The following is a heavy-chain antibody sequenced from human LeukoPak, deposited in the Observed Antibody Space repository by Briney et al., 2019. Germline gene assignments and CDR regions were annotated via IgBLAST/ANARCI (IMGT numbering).Heavy chain of an antibody. V-gene: IGHV1-46*01. CDR3: LVRGEDFDY. CDR1: GYTFTSYY. J-gene: IGHJ4*02. CDR2: INPSGGST. Sequence: ASVKVSCKASGYTFTSYYMHWVRQAPGQGLEWMGIINPSGGSTSYAQKFQGRVTMTRDTSTSTVDMELSSLRSEDTAVYYLLVRGEDFDYWGQGTLVTVSS. D-gene: IGHD3-10*01.